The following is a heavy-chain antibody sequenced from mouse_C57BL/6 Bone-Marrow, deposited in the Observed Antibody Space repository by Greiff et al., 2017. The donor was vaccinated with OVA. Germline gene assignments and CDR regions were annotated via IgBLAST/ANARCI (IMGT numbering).Heavy chain of an antibody. CDR2: IYPRSGNT. CDR1: GYTFTSYG. J-gene: IGHJ4*01. D-gene: IGHD3-2*02. CDR3: ARLPDGYYAMDY. Sequence: VQLQQSGAELARPGASVKLSCKASGYTFTSYGISWVKQRPGQGLEWIGEIYPRSGNTYYNEKFKGKATLTADKSSSTAYMELSSLTSEDSAVNIFARLPDGYYAMDYWGQGTSVTVSS. V-gene: IGHV1-81*01.